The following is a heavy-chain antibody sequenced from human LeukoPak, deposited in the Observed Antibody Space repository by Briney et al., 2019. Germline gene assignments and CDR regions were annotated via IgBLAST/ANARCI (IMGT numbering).Heavy chain of an antibody. J-gene: IGHJ4*02. Sequence: ASVTVSFRASGYTFTIYGISWVRQAPGQGREWMGGIIPIFGTANYAQKFQGRVTITADTSTSTAYMELRSLRSDDTAVYYCARVSNLLGCSSTSCIHNFDYWGQGTLVTVSS. CDR3: ARVSNLLGCSSTSCIHNFDY. V-gene: IGHV1-69*06. CDR2: IIPIFGTA. CDR1: GYTFTIYG. D-gene: IGHD2-2*01.